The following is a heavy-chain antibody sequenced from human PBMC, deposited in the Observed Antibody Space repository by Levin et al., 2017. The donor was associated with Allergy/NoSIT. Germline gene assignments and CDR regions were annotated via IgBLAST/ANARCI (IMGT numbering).Heavy chain of an antibody. Sequence: NPSETLSLTCTVSGGSISSYYWSWIRQPPGKGLEWIGYIYYSGSTNYNPSLKSRVTISVDTSKNQFSLKLSSVTAADTAVYYCASAHCSGGSCYSDYWGQGTLVTVSS. CDR1: GGSISSYY. D-gene: IGHD2-15*01. CDR3: ASAHCSGGSCYSDY. J-gene: IGHJ4*02. V-gene: IGHV4-59*01. CDR2: IYYSGST.